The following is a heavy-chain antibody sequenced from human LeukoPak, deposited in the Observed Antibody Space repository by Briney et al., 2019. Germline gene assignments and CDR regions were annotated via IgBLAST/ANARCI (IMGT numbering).Heavy chain of an antibody. J-gene: IGHJ4*02. CDR2: IYYSGST. V-gene: IGHV4-39*01. CDR1: GGSISSSSYY. D-gene: IGHD2-2*01. CDR3: ARHVPLPATFDY. Sequence: SETLSLTCTVSGGSISSSSYYCGWIRQPPGKGLEWIGSIYYSGSTYYNPSLKSRVTISVDTSKNQFSLKLSSVTAADTAVYYCARHVPLPATFDYWGQGTLVTVSS.